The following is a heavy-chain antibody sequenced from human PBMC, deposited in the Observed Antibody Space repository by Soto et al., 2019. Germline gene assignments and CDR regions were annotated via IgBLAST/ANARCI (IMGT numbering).Heavy chain of an antibody. CDR3: ARITRRECYNWGFLGAFDN. J-gene: IGHJ3*02. CDR2: IIPIFGTA. CDR1: GGTFSSYA. V-gene: IGHV1-69*01. D-gene: IGHD3-3*01. Sequence: QVQLVQSGAEVKKPGSSVKVSCKASGGTFSSYAISWVRQAPGQGLEWMGGIIPIFGTANYAQKFQGRVTITAEETTSTAYMELSRLRSEDTAVYYCARITRRECYNWGFLGAFDNWGQGTMVTVSS.